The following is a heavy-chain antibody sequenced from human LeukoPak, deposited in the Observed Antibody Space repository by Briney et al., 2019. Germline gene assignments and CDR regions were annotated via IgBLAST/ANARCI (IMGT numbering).Heavy chain of an antibody. CDR2: IGGSGGTT. J-gene: IGHJ2*01. CDR1: GFTFSSYW. D-gene: IGHD5-18*01. CDR3: AKDTASSWWYFDL. Sequence: GGSLRLSCVASGFTFSSYWMSWVRQAPGKGLEWVSAIGGSGGTTYYADSVKGRFTISRDNSKNTLYLQMNSLRAEDTAVYYCAKDTASSWWYFDLWGRGTLVTVSS. V-gene: IGHV3-23*01.